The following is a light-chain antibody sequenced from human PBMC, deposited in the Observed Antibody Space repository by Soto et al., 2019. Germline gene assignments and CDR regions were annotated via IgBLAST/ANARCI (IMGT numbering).Light chain of an antibody. Sequence: EIVLTQSPATLSLSPGERATLSCRASQSVSSYLAWYQQKPGQAPRLLIYDAPNRATGIPARLSGSGSGTDFTLNISSLEHEDFAVYYCQQRSNRRLTFGKENKVEIK. J-gene: IGKJ1*01. V-gene: IGKV3-11*01. CDR1: QSVSSY. CDR2: DAP. CDR3: QQRSNRRLT.